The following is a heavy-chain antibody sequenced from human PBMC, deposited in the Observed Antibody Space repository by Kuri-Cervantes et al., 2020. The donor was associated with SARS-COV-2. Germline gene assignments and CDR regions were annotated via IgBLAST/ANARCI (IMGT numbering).Heavy chain of an antibody. CDR1: GFIFSDYY. V-gene: IGHV3-33*08. Sequence: GGSLRLSCAASGFIFSDYYMSWIRQAPGKGLESVAVICYNGSNKYYADSVKGRFTISRDNAKNSLYLQMNSLRAEDTAVYYCARDTYYYDSSEVLPPYYYYGMDVWGQGTTVTVSS. CDR2: ICYNGSNK. D-gene: IGHD3-22*01. CDR3: ARDTYYYDSSEVLPPYYYYGMDV. J-gene: IGHJ6*02.